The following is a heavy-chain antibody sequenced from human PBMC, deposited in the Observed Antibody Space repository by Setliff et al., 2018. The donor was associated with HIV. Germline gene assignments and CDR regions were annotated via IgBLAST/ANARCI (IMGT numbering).Heavy chain of an antibody. D-gene: IGHD2-2*01. CDR2: ISAYNGNT. V-gene: IGHV1-18*01. CDR1: GYTFTSYG. CDR3: ARGPPIVVVPAALLTFDY. Sequence: VASVKVSCKASGYTFTSYGISWVRQAPGQGLEWMGWISAYNGNTNYAQKLQGRVTMTTDTSTSTAYMELRSLRSDDTAVYYRARGPPIVVVPAALLTFDYWGQGTLVTVSS. J-gene: IGHJ4*02.